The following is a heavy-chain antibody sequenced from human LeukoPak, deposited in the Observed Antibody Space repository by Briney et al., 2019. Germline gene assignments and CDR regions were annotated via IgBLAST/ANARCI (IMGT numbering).Heavy chain of an antibody. CDR3: AINRGRFLEWLLAY. CDR2: INPNSGGT. CDR1: GYTFTGYY. D-gene: IGHD3-3*01. J-gene: IGHJ4*02. Sequence: ASVTVSCKASGYTFTGYYMHWVRQAPGQGLEWMGWINPNSGGTNYAQKFQGRVTMTRDTSISTAYMELSRLRSDDTAVYYCAINRGRFLEWLLAYWGQGTLVTVSS. V-gene: IGHV1-2*02.